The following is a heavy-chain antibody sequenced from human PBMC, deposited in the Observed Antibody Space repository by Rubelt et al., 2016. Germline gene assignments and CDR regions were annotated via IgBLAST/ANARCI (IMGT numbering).Heavy chain of an antibody. CDR1: GGSISSYY. CDR2: IYYSGST. D-gene: IGHD2-15*01. Sequence: QVQLQESGPGLVKPSETLSLTCTVSGGSISSYYWSWIRQPPGKGLEWIGYIYYSGSTNYNPSLKSRVTISIDTSKNQFSRKRSSVTAADTAVYYCARGESYCSGGSCLDWFDPWGQGTLVTVSS. CDR3: ARGESYCSGGSCLDWFDP. V-gene: IGHV4-59*12. J-gene: IGHJ5*02.